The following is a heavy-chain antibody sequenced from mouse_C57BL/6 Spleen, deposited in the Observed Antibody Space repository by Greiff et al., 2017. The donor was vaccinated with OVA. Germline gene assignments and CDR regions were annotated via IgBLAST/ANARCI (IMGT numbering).Heavy chain of an antibody. CDR3: ARDYYGSYDYAMDY. D-gene: IGHD1-1*01. CDR2: ISSGSSTI. CDR1: GFTFSDYG. V-gene: IGHV5-17*01. J-gene: IGHJ4*01. Sequence: EVMLVESGGGLVKPGGSLKLSCAASGFTFSDYGMHWVRQAPEKGLEWVAYISSGSSTIYYADTVKGRFTISRDNAKNTLFLQMTSLRSEDTAMYYCARDYYGSYDYAMDYWGQGTSVTVSS.